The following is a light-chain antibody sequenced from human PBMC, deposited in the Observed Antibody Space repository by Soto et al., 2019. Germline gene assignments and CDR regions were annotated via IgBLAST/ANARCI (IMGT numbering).Light chain of an antibody. CDR2: EVS. Sequence: VLTQPASVSGSPGQSITISCTGTNSDIGGHNFVSWYQLHPGKGPKLMISEVSNRPSGVSNRFSGSKSGNTASLTISGLQAEDEADYYCSSYTSSSTLYVFGTGTKVTVL. CDR3: SSYTSSSTLYV. CDR1: NSDIGGHNF. V-gene: IGLV2-14*01. J-gene: IGLJ1*01.